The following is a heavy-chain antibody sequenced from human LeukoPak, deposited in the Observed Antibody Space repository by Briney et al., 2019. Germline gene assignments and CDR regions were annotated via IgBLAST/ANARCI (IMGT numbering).Heavy chain of an antibody. Sequence: AGGSLRLSCAASGFTFSSYEMNWVRQAPGKGLEWVSYIRSTSNTIYYADSVKGRFTISRDNAKNSLYLQMDNLRAEDTAVYYCATDDGGHYYGSGSLRYWGQGTLVTVSS. D-gene: IGHD3-10*01. CDR3: ATDDGGHYYGSGSLRY. V-gene: IGHV3-48*03. CDR1: GFTFSSYE. J-gene: IGHJ4*02. CDR2: IRSTSNTI.